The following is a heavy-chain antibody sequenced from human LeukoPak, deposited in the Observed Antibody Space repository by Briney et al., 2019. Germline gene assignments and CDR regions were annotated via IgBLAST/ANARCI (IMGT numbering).Heavy chain of an antibody. V-gene: IGHV4-59*08. D-gene: IGHD6-19*01. CDR2: VYYSGSN. CDR1: AGARSGDS. J-gene: IGHJ4*02. CDR3: ASHAFWYSSFFDY. Sequence: SETLSLTCTVSAGARSGDSWSWIRQPPGKGLEWIGYVYYSGSNNYNPSLKSRVTISLDTSKSQFSLKLSSLSPTYTAVYYCASHAFWYSSFFDYWGQGTLVTVSS.